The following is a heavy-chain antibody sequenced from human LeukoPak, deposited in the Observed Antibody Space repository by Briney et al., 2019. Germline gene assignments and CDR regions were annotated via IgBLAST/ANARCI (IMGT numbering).Heavy chain of an antibody. Sequence: PGGSLRLSCAASGFTFINYAMSWVRQAPGKGLEWVSAISGSGASTYYADSVKGRFTISRDKSKNTLYLQMNSLRAEDTAVYYCARDFESFSSNWFDPWGQGTLVTVSS. CDR2: ISGSGAST. J-gene: IGHJ5*02. V-gene: IGHV3-23*01. CDR1: GFTFINYA. D-gene: IGHD3-3*02. CDR3: ARDFESFSSNWFDP.